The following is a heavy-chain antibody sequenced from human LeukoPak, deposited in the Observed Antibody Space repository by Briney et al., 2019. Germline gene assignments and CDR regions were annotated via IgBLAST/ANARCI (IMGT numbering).Heavy chain of an antibody. CDR1: GFTFSSYA. CDR3: ARRKFGGVMDY. V-gene: IGHV3-30-3*01. CDR2: ISYDGSNK. J-gene: IGHJ4*02. D-gene: IGHD3-16*01. Sequence: GGSLRLSCAASGFTFSSYAMHWVRQTPGKGLEWVAVISYDGSNKYYADSVKGRFTISRDNSKNTLYLQMNSLRAEDTAVYYCARRKFGGVMDYWGQGTLVTVSS.